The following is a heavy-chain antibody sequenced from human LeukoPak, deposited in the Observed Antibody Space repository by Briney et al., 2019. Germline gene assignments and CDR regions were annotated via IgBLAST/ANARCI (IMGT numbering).Heavy chain of an antibody. J-gene: IGHJ6*02. Sequence: SETLSLTCAVYGGSFSGDYWSWIRQPPGKGLEWIAEINHSGSTNYNPPLKSRVTISVDTSKNQFSLKLSSVTAADTAVYYCARVVPYSPGYYYGMDVWGQGTTVTVSS. CDR1: GGSFSGDY. V-gene: IGHV4-34*01. CDR2: INHSGST. CDR3: ARVVPYSPGYYYGMDV. D-gene: IGHD3-10*01.